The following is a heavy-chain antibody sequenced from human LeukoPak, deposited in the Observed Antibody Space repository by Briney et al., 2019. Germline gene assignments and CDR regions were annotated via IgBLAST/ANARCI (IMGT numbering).Heavy chain of an antibody. J-gene: IGHJ4*02. Sequence: SETLSLTCTVSGASISSGRYYWSWIRQPAGKGLEWIGRIYTSGSTDYNPSLKSRVTISLDTSKNQFSLKVRSVTAADTAVYFCARQGYTASYYFLDFWSQGTLVTVSP. CDR3: ARQGYTASYYFLDF. CDR2: IYTSGST. V-gene: IGHV4-61*02. CDR1: GASISSGRYY. D-gene: IGHD1-26*01.